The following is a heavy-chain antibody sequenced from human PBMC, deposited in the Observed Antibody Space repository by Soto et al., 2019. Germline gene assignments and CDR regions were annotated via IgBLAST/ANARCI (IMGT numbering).Heavy chain of an antibody. J-gene: IGHJ4*02. CDR1: GGSISSGGYY. D-gene: IGHD3-10*01. CDR2: IYYSGST. Sequence: SETLSLTCTVSGGSISSGGYYWSWIRQHPGEGLEWIGYIYYSGSTYYNPSLKSRVTISVDTSKNQFSLKLSSVTAADTAVYYCARDSRITPYYFDYWGQGTLVTVSS. CDR3: ARDSRITPYYFDY. V-gene: IGHV4-31*02.